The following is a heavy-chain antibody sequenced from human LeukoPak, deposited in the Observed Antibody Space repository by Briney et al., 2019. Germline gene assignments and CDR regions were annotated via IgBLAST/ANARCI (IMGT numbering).Heavy chain of an antibody. J-gene: IGHJ2*01. D-gene: IGHD2-2*01. Sequence: SETLSLTCTVSGGSVSSGSYYWSWIRQPPGKGLEWIGYIYYSGSTNYNPSLKSRVTISVDTSKNQFSLKLSSVTAADTAVYYCARGYCSSTSCYRGAWYFDLWGRGTLVTVSS. CDR2: IYYSGST. CDR3: ARGYCSSTSCYRGAWYFDL. CDR1: GGSVSSGSYY. V-gene: IGHV4-61*01.